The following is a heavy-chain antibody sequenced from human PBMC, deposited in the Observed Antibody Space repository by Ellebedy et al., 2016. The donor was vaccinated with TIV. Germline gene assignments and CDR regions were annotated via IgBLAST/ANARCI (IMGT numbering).Heavy chain of an antibody. V-gene: IGHV3-7*01. CDR1: GFSFSSYW. CDR3: ATDGSFGDYLSPTHAFAI. Sequence: GGSLRLSCAASGFSFSSYWMTWVRQAPGKGLEWVANIRQDGSEKFYVDSVKGRFTISRDNAKNSLYLQMSSLKAEDTAVYYCATDGSFGDYLSPTHAFAIWGQGTVVTVSS. D-gene: IGHD4-17*01. CDR2: IRQDGSEK. J-gene: IGHJ3*02.